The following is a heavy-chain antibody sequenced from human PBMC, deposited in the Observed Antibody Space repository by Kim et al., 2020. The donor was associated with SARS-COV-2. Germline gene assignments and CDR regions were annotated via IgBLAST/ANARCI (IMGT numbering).Heavy chain of an antibody. J-gene: IGHJ4*02. Sequence: HKGRVTISVDTSKSQFSLKLSSVTAADTAVYYCARVWTINYYGSGSYFDYWGQGTLVTVSS. D-gene: IGHD3-10*01. CDR3: ARVWTINYYGSGSYFDY. V-gene: IGHV4-34*01.